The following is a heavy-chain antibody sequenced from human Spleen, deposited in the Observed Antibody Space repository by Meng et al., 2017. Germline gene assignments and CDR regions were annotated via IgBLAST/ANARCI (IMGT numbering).Heavy chain of an antibody. CDR2: IKQDGSEK. Sequence: GESLKISCAASGFTFSSYWMSWVRQAPGKGLEWVANIKQDGSEKYYVDSVKGRFTISRDNAKNSLYLQMNSLRAEDTALYYCAREWYYYDSTRGGAFDIWGQGTMVTVSS. V-gene: IGHV3-7*03. CDR3: AREWYYYDSTRGGAFDI. CDR1: GFTFSSYW. D-gene: IGHD3-22*01. J-gene: IGHJ3*02.